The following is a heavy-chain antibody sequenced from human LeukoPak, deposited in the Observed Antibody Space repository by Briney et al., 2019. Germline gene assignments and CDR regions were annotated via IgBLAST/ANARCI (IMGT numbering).Heavy chain of an antibody. D-gene: IGHD1-26*01. Sequence: GGSLRLSCAASGFTFSSYSMNWVRQAPGKGLEWVSSITSSSTYIYYADSVKGRFTISRDNAKNSLYLQMNSLRDEDTAVYYCARDPYSGSYGDYYYYYMDVWGQGTTVTISS. V-gene: IGHV3-21*01. CDR2: ITSSSTYI. J-gene: IGHJ6*03. CDR3: ARDPYSGSYGDYYYYYMDV. CDR1: GFTFSSYS.